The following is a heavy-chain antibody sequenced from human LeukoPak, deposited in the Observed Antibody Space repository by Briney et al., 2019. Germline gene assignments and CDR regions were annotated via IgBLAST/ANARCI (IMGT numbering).Heavy chain of an antibody. V-gene: IGHV1-2*06. CDR3: ARKKTGTSNFDY. J-gene: IGHJ4*02. CDR2: INPDSGGM. Sequence: ASVKVSCKASGYTFTDYYMHWVRQAPGQGLEWLGRINPDSGGMRFAQKFQGRVTMTRDTSISTAYMELSRLRSDDTAVYYCARKKTGTSNFDYWGQGALVTVSS. D-gene: IGHD1-1*01. CDR1: GYTFTDYY.